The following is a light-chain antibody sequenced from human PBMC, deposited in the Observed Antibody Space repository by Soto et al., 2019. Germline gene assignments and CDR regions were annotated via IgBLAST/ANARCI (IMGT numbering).Light chain of an antibody. Sequence: EIGLTQSPGTLSLSPGERATLAGRASQTVSASYLAWYQQKPGQAPRLLIYGASSRATGIPDRFSGSGSGTDFTLTISRLEPEDFAVYYCHQYGASSGTFGQGTNLEIK. J-gene: IGKJ2*01. V-gene: IGKV3-20*01. CDR3: HQYGASSGT. CDR1: QTVSASY. CDR2: GAS.